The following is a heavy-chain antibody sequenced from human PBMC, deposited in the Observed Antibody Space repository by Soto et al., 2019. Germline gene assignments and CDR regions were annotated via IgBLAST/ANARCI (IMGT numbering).Heavy chain of an antibody. Sequence: GGSLRLSCAASGFTFSSYDMHWVRQATGKGLEWVSAIGTAGDTYYPGSVKGRFTISRENAKNSLYLQMNSLRAEDTAVYYCARYTRSGSFPYYYYGMDVWGQGTTVTVSS. J-gene: IGHJ6*02. V-gene: IGHV3-13*01. CDR3: ARYTRSGSFPYYYYGMDV. CDR2: IGTAGDT. D-gene: IGHD3-10*01. CDR1: GFTFSSYD.